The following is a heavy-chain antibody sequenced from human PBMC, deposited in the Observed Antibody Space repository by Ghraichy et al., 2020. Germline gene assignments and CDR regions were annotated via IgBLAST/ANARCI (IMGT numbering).Heavy chain of an antibody. J-gene: IGHJ5*02. CDR1: GGSFSGYY. Sequence: ESLNISCAVYGGSFSGYYWSWIRQPPGKGLEWIGEINHSGSTNYNPSLKSRVTISVDTSKNQFSLKLSSVTAADTAVYYCARVVRVRVPAAIITFGSGWFDPWGQGTLVTVSS. CDR2: INHSGST. V-gene: IGHV4-34*01. CDR3: ARVVRVRVPAAIITFGSGWFDP. D-gene: IGHD2-2*01.